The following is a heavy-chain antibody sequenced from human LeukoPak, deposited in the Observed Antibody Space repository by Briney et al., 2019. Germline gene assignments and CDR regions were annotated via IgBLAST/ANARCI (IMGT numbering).Heavy chain of an antibody. CDR2: IYSGGST. CDR3: ARGQYGGNSIYCYYMDV. D-gene: IGHD4-23*01. V-gene: IGHV3-53*01. CDR1: GYTVSSNY. Sequence: GGSLRLSCAASGYTVSSNYMSWVRQAPGKGPEWVSVIYSGGSTYYADSVKGRFTICRDNSKNTLYLQMNSLRAEDTAVYYCARGQYGGNSIYCYYMDVWGKGTTVTVSS. J-gene: IGHJ6*03.